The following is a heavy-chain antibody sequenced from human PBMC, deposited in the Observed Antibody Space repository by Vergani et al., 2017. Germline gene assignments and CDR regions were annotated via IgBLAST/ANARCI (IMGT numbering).Heavy chain of an antibody. CDR1: GYTFTSYY. CDR3: ARDGYYDYVWGSYRLGY. J-gene: IGHJ4*02. Sequence: QVQLVQSGAEVKKPGASVKVSCKASGYTFTSYYMHWVRQAPGQGLEWMGIINPSGGSTSYAQKFQGRVTMTRDTSTSTVYMELSRLRSDDTAVYYCARDGYYDYVWGSYRLGYWGQGTLVTVSS. CDR2: INPSGGST. D-gene: IGHD3-16*02. V-gene: IGHV1-46*01.